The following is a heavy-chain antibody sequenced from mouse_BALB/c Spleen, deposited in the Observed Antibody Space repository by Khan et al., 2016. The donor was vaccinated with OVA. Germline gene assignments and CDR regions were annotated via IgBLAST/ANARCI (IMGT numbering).Heavy chain of an antibody. Sequence: QVRLQQSGPGLVAPSQSLSITCSISGFSLTTYGVNWVRQPPGKGLEWLGVIWGDGSTNYHSTLKSRLIISKDNSKRQVFLTLNSLQTDDTATYYCAKFTSDYYSMDYWGQGTSVTVSS. V-gene: IGHV2-3*01. CDR1: GFSLTTYG. CDR3: AKFTSDYYSMDY. D-gene: IGHD1-1*01. CDR2: IWGDGST. J-gene: IGHJ4*01.